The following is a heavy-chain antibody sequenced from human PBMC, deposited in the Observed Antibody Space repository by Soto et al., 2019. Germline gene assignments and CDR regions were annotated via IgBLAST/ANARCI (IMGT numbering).Heavy chain of an antibody. Sequence: EVQLLESGGGLVQPGGSLRLSCAASGFTFSSYAMSWVRQAPGKGLEWVSAISGSGGSTYYADSVKGRFTISRDNSKNTLYLQMNSLRAEDTAVYYCANRPYCSSTSCQGGDYWGQGTLVTVSS. J-gene: IGHJ4*02. D-gene: IGHD2-2*01. CDR2: ISGSGGST. CDR3: ANRPYCSSTSCQGGDY. CDR1: GFTFSSYA. V-gene: IGHV3-23*01.